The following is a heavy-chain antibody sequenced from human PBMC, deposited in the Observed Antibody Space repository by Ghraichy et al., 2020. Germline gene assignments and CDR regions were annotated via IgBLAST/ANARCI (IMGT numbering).Heavy chain of an antibody. V-gene: IGHV1-58*02. CDR1: GFTFTSSA. CDR2: IVVGSGNT. J-gene: IGHJ5*02. D-gene: IGHD6-6*01. CDR3: AAVGYSSSSGFDP. Sequence: SVKVSCKASGFTFTSSAMQWVRQARGQRLEWIGWIVVGSGNTNYAQKFQERVTITRDMSTSTAYMELSSLRSEDTVVYYCAAVGYSSSSGFDPWGQGTLVTVSS.